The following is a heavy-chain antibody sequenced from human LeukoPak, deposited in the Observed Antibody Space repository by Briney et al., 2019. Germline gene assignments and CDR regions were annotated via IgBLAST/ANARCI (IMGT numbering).Heavy chain of an antibody. CDR1: GFTFRDYA. J-gene: IGHJ5*02. CDR2: IKKRSAAT. D-gene: IGHD1-1*01. Sequence: GGSLRLSCAASGFTFRDYAMTWIRQAPGEGLEWILYIKKRSAATYYADSVAGRFVISRDDAKNSLNLHLTNLRVEDTATYFCARIWSARDWFDPWGQGT. CDR3: ARIWSARDWFDP. V-gene: IGHV3-11*01.